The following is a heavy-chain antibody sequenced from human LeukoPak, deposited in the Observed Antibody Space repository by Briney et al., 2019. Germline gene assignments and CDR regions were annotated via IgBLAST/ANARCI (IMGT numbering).Heavy chain of an antibody. J-gene: IGHJ4*02. CDR2: IYTSGST. V-gene: IGHV4-61*02. D-gene: IGHD3-10*01. CDR1: GGSISSGSYY. Sequence: PSETLSLTCTVSGGSISSGSYYWRWIRQPAGKGLEWIGRIYTSGSTNYNPSLKSRVTISVDTSKNQFSLKLSSVTAADTAVYYCARDNGQPMVRGDYFDYWGQGTLVTVSS. CDR3: ARDNGQPMVRGDYFDY.